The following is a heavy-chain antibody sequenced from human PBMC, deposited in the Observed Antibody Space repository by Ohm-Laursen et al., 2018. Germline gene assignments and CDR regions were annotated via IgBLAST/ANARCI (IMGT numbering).Heavy chain of an antibody. CDR3: ARMGVYYDRNVVDWFDP. V-gene: IGHV1-46*02. CDR1: GYSFNSNH. CDR2: IKSTDDTR. D-gene: IGHD3-22*01. J-gene: IGHJ5*02. Sequence: GVSVKVSCKASGYSFNSNHMQWLRQAPGQGLEWMGIIKSTDDTRTYAQKFQGRVTMTKDRSTSTVYMESSSLRSDDTAVYYCARMGVYYDRNVVDWFDPWGQGTLVTVSS.